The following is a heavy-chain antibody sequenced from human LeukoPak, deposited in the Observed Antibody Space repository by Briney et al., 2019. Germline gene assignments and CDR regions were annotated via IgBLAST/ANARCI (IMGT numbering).Heavy chain of an antibody. Sequence: GGXXRXXCAASGFTFSSYGMNWVRQAPGKGXEGVSYISSSSSTIYYADSVKGRFTISRDNAKNSLYLQMNSLRAEDTAVYYCARSIRYFDWSNDAFDIWGQGTMVTVSS. CDR3: ARSIRYFDWSNDAFDI. J-gene: IGHJ3*02. D-gene: IGHD3-9*01. V-gene: IGHV3-48*04. CDR1: GFTFSSYG. CDR2: ISSSSSTI.